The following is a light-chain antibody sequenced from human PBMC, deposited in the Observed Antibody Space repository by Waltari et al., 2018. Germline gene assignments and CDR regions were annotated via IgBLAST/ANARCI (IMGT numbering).Light chain of an antibody. V-gene: IGLV8-61*01. Sequence: QPVVPQEPSFSVSPGGKVTLTCGLSSGSVSTYSYTSWYQQTPGQAPRPLSYSTDTRSSGVPDRFSGSILGNKAVLTITGAQAHDEADYHCVLYMGGAVLFGGGTKLTVL. CDR2: STD. CDR1: SGSVSTYSY. J-gene: IGLJ3*02. CDR3: VLYMGGAVL.